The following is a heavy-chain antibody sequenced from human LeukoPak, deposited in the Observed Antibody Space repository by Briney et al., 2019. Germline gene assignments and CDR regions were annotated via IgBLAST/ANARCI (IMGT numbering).Heavy chain of an antibody. J-gene: IGHJ4*02. Sequence: GGSLRLSYAASGFTFSTYGMSWVRQAPGKGLEWVSGISGSGRSTYYADSVKGRFTVSRDNSKDTLYLQMSSLRAEDMAVYYCAKLRTGGLRGGSFDYWGQGTLVTVSS. D-gene: IGHD3-16*01. CDR2: ISGSGRST. CDR3: AKLRTGGLRGGSFDY. V-gene: IGHV3-23*01. CDR1: GFTFSTYG.